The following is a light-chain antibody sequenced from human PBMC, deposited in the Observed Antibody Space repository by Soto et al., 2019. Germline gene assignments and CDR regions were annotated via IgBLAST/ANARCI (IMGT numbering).Light chain of an antibody. CDR1: SSDVGGYNY. CDR2: EVS. J-gene: IGLJ1*01. V-gene: IGLV2-14*01. Sequence: QSALTQPASVSGSPGQSITISCTGTSSDVGGYNYVSWYQQHPGKAPKLMIYEVSNRPSGVSNRFSASKSGNTASLTISGLQAEDEADYYCSSYTTSSLSVFGTGTKVTVL. CDR3: SSYTTSSLSV.